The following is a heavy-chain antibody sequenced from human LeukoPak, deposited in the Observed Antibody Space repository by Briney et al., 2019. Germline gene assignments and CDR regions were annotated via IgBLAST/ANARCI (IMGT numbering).Heavy chain of an antibody. V-gene: IGHV3-53*01. CDR1: GFTVSNNY. Sequence: GGSLRLSCAASGFTVSNNYMSWVRQAPGKGLEWVSVIYSGGSTYYADSVKGRFTISRGNSKNTLYLQMNSLRAEDTAVHHCARDGRRSGGWYYFDYWGQGTLVTVSS. D-gene: IGHD6-19*01. CDR2: IYSGGST. J-gene: IGHJ4*02. CDR3: ARDGRRSGGWYYFDY.